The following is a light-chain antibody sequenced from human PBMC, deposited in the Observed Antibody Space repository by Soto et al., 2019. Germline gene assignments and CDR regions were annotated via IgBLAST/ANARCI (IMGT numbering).Light chain of an antibody. V-gene: IGLV1-44*01. CDR1: GSSIGTNT. Sequence: QSVLTQPPSASGTPGQRVTISCSGSGSSIGTNTVNWYRQLPGTAPKLLIYGDNQRPSGVPDRFSGSKSGTSASLAISGLQSEDEADYYCAAWDGSLNHVLFGGGTKVTV. CDR3: AAWDGSLNHVL. J-gene: IGLJ2*01. CDR2: GDN.